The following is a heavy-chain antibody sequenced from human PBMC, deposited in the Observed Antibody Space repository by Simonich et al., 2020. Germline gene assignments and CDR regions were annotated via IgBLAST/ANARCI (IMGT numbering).Heavy chain of an antibody. CDR3: ARTYSGSYYYFDY. V-gene: IGHV1-8*03. CDR2: RNPKSGNT. Sequence: QVQLVQSGAEVKKPGASVKVSCKASGYTFTSYDINLVRQATGQGEEEVRWRNPKSGNTGYTQKFQGRVTITRNTSISTAYMELSSLRSEDTAVYYCARTYSGSYYYFDYWGQGTLVTVSS. CDR1: GYTFTSYD. J-gene: IGHJ4*02. D-gene: IGHD1-26*01.